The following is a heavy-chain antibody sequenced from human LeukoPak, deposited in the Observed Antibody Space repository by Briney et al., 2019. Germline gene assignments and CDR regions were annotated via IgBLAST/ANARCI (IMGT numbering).Heavy chain of an antibody. J-gene: IGHJ4*02. Sequence: GGSLRLSCAASGFTFSSYGMHWVRQAPGKGLEWVAVISYDGSNKYYADSVKGRFTISRDNSKNTLYLQMNSLRAEDTAVYYCAKPEYYYDSSGYQKYYLDYWGQGTLVTVSS. CDR1: GFTFSSYG. V-gene: IGHV3-30*18. D-gene: IGHD3-22*01. CDR2: ISYDGSNK. CDR3: AKPEYYYDSSGYQKYYLDY.